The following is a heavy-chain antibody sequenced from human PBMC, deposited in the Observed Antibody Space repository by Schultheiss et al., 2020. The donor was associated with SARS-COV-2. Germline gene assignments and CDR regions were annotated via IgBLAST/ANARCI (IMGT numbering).Heavy chain of an antibody. CDR2: IVVGSGNT. CDR1: GFTFTSSA. D-gene: IGHD3-3*01. Sequence: SVKVSCKASGFTFTSSAMQWVRQARGQRLEWIGWIVVGSGNTNYAQKFQERVTITRDMSTSTAYMELSSLRSEDTAVYYCARHSGDFWSGYSDYWGQGTLVTVSS. CDR3: ARHSGDFWSGYSDY. J-gene: IGHJ4*02. V-gene: IGHV1-58*02.